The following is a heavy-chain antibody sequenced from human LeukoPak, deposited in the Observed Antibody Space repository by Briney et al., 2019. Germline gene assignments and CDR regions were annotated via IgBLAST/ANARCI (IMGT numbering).Heavy chain of an antibody. CDR3: ARDNGCSGGSCYRWFDP. V-gene: IGHV4-39*07. J-gene: IGHJ5*02. CDR2: IYYSGST. Sequence: SETLSLTCTVSGDSISSSSYYWGWIRQSPGKGLEWIGSIYYSGSTYYNPSLKSRVTISVDTSKNQFSLKLSSVTAADTAVYYCARDNGCSGGSCYRWFDPWGQGTLVTVS. D-gene: IGHD2-15*01. CDR1: GDSISSSSYY.